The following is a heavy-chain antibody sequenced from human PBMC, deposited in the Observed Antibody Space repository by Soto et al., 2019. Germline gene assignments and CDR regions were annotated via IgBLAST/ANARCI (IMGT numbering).Heavy chain of an antibody. J-gene: IGHJ4*02. CDR2: ISSSSLNI. V-gene: IGHV3-48*01. CDR1: GFTFSSYS. CDR3: ANYRPRRTSGYFFVS. D-gene: IGHD3-16*02. Sequence: GGSLRLSCAASGFTFSSYSMNWVRQAPGKGLEWVSCISSSSLNIDYADPVKGRFSISRDNSKNTVSLHMNSLRAEDTALYYCANYRPRRTSGYFFVSWRQGPPVTVPS.